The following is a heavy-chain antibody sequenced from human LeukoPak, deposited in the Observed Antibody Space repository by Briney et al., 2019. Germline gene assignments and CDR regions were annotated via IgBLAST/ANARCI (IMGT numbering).Heavy chain of an antibody. D-gene: IGHD2-2*01. J-gene: IGHJ4*02. Sequence: PARSLTLACAADGFTFSSYAMSWVSQAPGNGLEWVSALRGRGSNTYYGDTVKGRFTISRDNSKSTLYLQMNSLRGDDTAVYYCAKDRMKWRVAAASIEYWGRGTLVTVS. V-gene: IGHV3-23*01. CDR2: LRGRGSNT. CDR3: AKDRMKWRVAAASIEY. CDR1: GFTFSSYA.